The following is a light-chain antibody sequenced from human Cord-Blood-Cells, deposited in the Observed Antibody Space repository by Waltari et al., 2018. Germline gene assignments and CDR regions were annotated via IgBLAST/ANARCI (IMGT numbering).Light chain of an antibody. CDR2: DVS. CDR3: CSYAGSYTWV. J-gene: IGLJ3*02. V-gene: IGLV2-11*01. CDR1: SSDFGGHNY. Sequence: QSALTQPRSVSGSPGQSVTISCTGTSSDFGGHNYVPWYQHHPGKAPKLMIYDVSKRPSGVPDRFSGSKSGNTASLTISGLQAEDEADYYCCSYAGSYTWVFGGGTKLTVL.